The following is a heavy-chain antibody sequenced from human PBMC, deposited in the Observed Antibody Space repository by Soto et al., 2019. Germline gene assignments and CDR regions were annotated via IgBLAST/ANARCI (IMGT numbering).Heavy chain of an antibody. CDR1: GLTLSNAW. CDR2: IRSKAYHGTI. Sequence: GGSLRLSCAVSGLTLSNAWMNWVRQVPGKGLEWVGRIRSKAYHGTIDYAAPVKGRFTISRDDSKNTLYLQMNGLKTEDTAVYYCTTEAAYFYHGMEVWGQGTTVTVSS. J-gene: IGHJ6*02. D-gene: IGHD3-9*01. V-gene: IGHV3-15*07. CDR3: TTEAAYFYHGMEV.